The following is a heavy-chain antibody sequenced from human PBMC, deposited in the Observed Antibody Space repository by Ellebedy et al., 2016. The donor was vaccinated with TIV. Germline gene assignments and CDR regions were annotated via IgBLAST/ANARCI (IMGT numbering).Heavy chain of an antibody. J-gene: IGHJ4*02. CDR2: IKQKGSEE. V-gene: IGHV3-7*01. Sequence: GGSLRLSXAASGFTFSSYWMSWVRQAPGKGLEWVANIKQKGSEEYYVDSVKGRFTISRDNAKNSVYLQMNSLKAEDTAVYYCARGRGTSQCSLTSCHGGDYWGQGTLVTVSS. D-gene: IGHD2-2*01. CDR1: GFTFSSYW. CDR3: ARGRGTSQCSLTSCHGGDY.